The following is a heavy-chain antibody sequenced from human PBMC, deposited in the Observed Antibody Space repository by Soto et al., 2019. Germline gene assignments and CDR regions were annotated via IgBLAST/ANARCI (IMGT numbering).Heavy chain of an antibody. Sequence: PSETLSLTCAVSGGSISSGGYSWSWIRQPPGKGLEWIGYIYHSGSTYYNPSLKSRVTISVDRSKNQFSLKLGSVTAADTAVYYCARYYGDYKNSFDPWGKGTLVTVSS. CDR3: ARYYGDYKNSFDP. D-gene: IGHD4-17*01. CDR2: IYHSGST. J-gene: IGHJ5*02. V-gene: IGHV4-30-2*01. CDR1: GGSISSGGYS.